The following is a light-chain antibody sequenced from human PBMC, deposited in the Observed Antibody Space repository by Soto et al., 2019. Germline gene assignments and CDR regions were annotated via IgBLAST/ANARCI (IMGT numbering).Light chain of an antibody. J-gene: IGKJ5*01. V-gene: IGKV1-27*01. CDR2: AAS. Sequence: DIPMTQSPSSLSASVGDRVTITCRASQGISNYLAWYQQKPGKVPKLLIYAASTLQSGVPSRFSGSGSGTDFTLTISSLQPEDVATFYCQKYNNAPITFGQGTRLEIK. CDR3: QKYNNAPIT. CDR1: QGISNY.